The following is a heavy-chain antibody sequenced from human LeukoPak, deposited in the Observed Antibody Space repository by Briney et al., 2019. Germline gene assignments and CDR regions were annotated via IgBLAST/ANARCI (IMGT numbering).Heavy chain of an antibody. D-gene: IGHD3-22*01. J-gene: IGHJ5*02. Sequence: SQTLSLTCTVSGGSISSGGYYWSWIRQHPGKGLEWIGYIYYSGSTYYNPSLKSRVTISVDTSKNQFSLKLSSVTDADTAVYYCARYYRSSGWSSYYDSSGYYLWFDPWGQGTLVTVSS. CDR1: GGSISSGGYY. CDR2: IYYSGST. V-gene: IGHV4-31*03. CDR3: ARYYRSSGWSSYYDSSGYYLWFDP.